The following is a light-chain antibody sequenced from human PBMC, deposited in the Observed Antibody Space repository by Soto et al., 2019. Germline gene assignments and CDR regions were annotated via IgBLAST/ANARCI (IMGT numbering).Light chain of an antibody. Sequence: QSALTQPRSVSGSPGQSVIISCTGTSSDVGGYNYISWYQQHPGKAPKLMIYDVSKRPSGVPDRFSGSKSGNTASLTISGLQAEDEADYCCCAYGGSYTPYLVFGGGTKLTVL. J-gene: IGLJ2*01. CDR3: CAYGGSYTPYLV. CDR1: SSDVGGYNY. CDR2: DVS. V-gene: IGLV2-11*01.